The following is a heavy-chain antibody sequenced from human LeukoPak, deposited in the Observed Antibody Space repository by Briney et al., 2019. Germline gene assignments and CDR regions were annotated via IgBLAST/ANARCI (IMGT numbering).Heavy chain of an antibody. CDR1: GFTFSSYA. CDR2: ISSNGDST. Sequence: SGGSLRLSCAASGFTFSSYAMHWVRQAPGKGLKYVSDISSNGDSTYYANSVKGRFTISRDNSKNTLYLQMGSLRAEDMAVYYCARAPRIGGTYSYYYYGMDVWGQGTTVTVSS. D-gene: IGHD1-26*01. J-gene: IGHJ6*02. CDR3: ARAPRIGGTYSYYYYGMDV. V-gene: IGHV3-64*01.